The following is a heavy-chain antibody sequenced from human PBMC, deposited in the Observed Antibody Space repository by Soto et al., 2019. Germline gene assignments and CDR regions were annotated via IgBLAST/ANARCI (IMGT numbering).Heavy chain of an antibody. CDR1: GYPVTAYY. Sequence: QLHLVQSGAVVKKPGASVTVSCSASGYPVTAYYMHWVRQAPGRGLEWMGGNNPATGAAKYTQTCQGRVTMTRDTSTSTVFMELSGLTSEDTAVFYCARGGGVGVAGSAAFDMWGQGTLVTVSS. J-gene: IGHJ3*02. CDR2: NNPATGAA. D-gene: IGHD3-3*01. V-gene: IGHV1-2*02. CDR3: ARGGGVGVAGSAAFDM.